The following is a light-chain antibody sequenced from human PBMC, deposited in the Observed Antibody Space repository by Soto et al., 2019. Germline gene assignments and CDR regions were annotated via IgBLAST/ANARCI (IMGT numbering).Light chain of an antibody. J-gene: IGKJ4*01. CDR3: QQYNSYSPLT. Sequence: DIQMSQSPSSLSASVGDRVTITCRASQSISSWLAWYQQKPGKAPKLLIFDAFSLESGVPSRFSGSRSGTESTITISSLQPDDYATYYCQQYNSYSPLTFGGGTKVEIK. CDR1: QSISSW. V-gene: IGKV1-5*01. CDR2: DAF.